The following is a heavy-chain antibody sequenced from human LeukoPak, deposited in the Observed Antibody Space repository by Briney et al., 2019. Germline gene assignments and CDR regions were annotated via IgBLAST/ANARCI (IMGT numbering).Heavy chain of an antibody. V-gene: IGHV3-11*01. Sequence: PGGSLRLSCATSGFTFSDYYMSWIRKAPGKGLEWVSYISSSGSTIYYADSVKGRFTISRDNAKNSLYLQMNSLRAEDTAVYYCARAAPRYYYDSSGYLLDYWGQGTLVTVSS. CDR1: GFTFSDYY. CDR3: ARAAPRYYYDSSGYLLDY. J-gene: IGHJ4*02. CDR2: ISSSGSTI. D-gene: IGHD3-22*01.